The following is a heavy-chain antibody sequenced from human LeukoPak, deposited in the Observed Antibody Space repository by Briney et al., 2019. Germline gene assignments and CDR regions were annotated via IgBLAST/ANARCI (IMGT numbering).Heavy chain of an antibody. CDR3: ARESSGLINYYMDV. D-gene: IGHD6-19*01. Sequence: KPSETLSLTCTVSGGSISSYYWSWIRQPAGKGLEWIGRIYTSGSTNYNPSLKSRVTMSVDTSKNQFSLKLSSVTAADTAVYHCARESSGLINYYMDVWGKGTTVTVSS. V-gene: IGHV4-4*07. CDR2: IYTSGST. CDR1: GGSISSYY. J-gene: IGHJ6*03.